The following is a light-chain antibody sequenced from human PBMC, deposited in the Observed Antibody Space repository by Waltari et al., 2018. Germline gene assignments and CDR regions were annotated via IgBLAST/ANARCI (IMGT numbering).Light chain of an antibody. J-gene: IGKJ5*01. Sequence: EVVLTQSSLSLHDSLGHPASFSGRSVEGLVYTEGHPYLNWFHQRPGQSPRRLIYQVSKRDSGVPDRFTGYGAGTDFTLRISRVQPEDVGIYFCMQATHWPITFGQGTRLEIK. V-gene: IGKV2-30*01. CDR1: EGLVYTEGHPY. CDR3: MQATHWPIT. CDR2: QVS.